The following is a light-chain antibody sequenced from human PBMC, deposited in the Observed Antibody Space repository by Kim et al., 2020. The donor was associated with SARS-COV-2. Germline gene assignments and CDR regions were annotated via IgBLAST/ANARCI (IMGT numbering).Light chain of an antibody. Sequence: PGERATLSCRASQSVSSNLAWYQQKPGQAPRRLIYGASTRATGIPARFSGSGSGTEFTLTISSMQSEDFAVYYCQQYNNWPPLTFGGGTKVDIK. V-gene: IGKV3-15*01. CDR2: GAS. CDR3: QQYNNWPPLT. J-gene: IGKJ4*01. CDR1: QSVSSN.